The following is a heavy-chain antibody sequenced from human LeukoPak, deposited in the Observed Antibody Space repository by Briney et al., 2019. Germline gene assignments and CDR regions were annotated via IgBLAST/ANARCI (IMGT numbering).Heavy chain of an antibody. CDR3: ARGVVEFWSGYQS. D-gene: IGHD3-3*01. Sequence: ASVKVSCKASGGTFYNYAINWVRQAPGQGLEWMGGIIPLFGRANYAQNFQGRVTITTDESTSTAYMELSSLRSEDTAVYYCARGVVEFWSGYQSWGQGTLVTVSS. CDR1: GGTFYNYA. V-gene: IGHV1-69*05. J-gene: IGHJ5*02. CDR2: IIPLFGRA.